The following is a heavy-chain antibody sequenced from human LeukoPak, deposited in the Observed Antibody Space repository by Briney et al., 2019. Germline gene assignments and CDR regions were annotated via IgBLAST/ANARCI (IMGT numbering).Heavy chain of an antibody. Sequence: GASVKVSFKASGSPFTGYYMHWVRQAPGQGLEWMGRINPNSGGTNYAQKFQGRVTITRDTSISTAYMELSRLRSDDTAVYYCASDPETYYYDSSGYSPFDYWGQGTLVTVSS. CDR3: ASDPETYYYDSSGYSPFDY. V-gene: IGHV1-2*06. D-gene: IGHD3-22*01. CDR1: GSPFTGYY. J-gene: IGHJ4*02. CDR2: INPNSGGT.